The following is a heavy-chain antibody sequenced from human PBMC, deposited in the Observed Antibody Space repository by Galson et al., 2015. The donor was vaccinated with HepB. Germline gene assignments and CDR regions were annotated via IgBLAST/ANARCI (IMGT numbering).Heavy chain of an antibody. V-gene: IGHV3-74*01. CDR3: VRGIDSDSGAWF. Sequence: SLRLSCAASGFTFRSYWMHWVRQSPGKGLVWVSRVNSDGTTTNYTESVKGRFTISRDNAKNTLYLQMNSLRADDTAVYYCVRGIDSDSGAWFWGQGTLVTVSS. J-gene: IGHJ4*02. D-gene: IGHD4-11*01. CDR1: GFTFRSYW. CDR2: VNSDGTTT.